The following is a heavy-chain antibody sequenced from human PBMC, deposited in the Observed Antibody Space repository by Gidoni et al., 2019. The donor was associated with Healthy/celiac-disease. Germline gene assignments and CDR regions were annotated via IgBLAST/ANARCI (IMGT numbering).Heavy chain of an antibody. CDR3: ARGPQPSPPYSSGWYPIHYYYGMDV. CDR1: GGSISSYY. Sequence: QVQLQESGPGLVKPSETLSLTCTVSGGSISSYYWSWIRQPPGKGLEWIGYNYYRGSTTYTPSLKSRVAISVDTSKNQFSLKLSSVTAADTAVYYCARGPQPSPPYSSGWYPIHYYYGMDVWGQGTTVTVSS. V-gene: IGHV4-59*01. D-gene: IGHD6-19*01. CDR2: NYYRGST. J-gene: IGHJ6*02.